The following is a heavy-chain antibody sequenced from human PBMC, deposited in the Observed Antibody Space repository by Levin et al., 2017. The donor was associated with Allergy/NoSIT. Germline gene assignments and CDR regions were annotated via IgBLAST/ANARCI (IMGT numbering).Heavy chain of an antibody. Sequence: SQTLSLTCAISGDSVSSNSAAWNWIRQSPSRGLEWLGRTYYRSKWHNDYALSVKSRITINSDASKNQFSLQLKSVTPEDTAVYYCARDQAVAAPGYFDYWGQGTLVAVSS. CDR2: TYYRSKWHN. CDR1: GDSVSSNSAA. D-gene: IGHD6-19*01. CDR3: ARDQAVAAPGYFDY. J-gene: IGHJ4*02. V-gene: IGHV6-1*01.